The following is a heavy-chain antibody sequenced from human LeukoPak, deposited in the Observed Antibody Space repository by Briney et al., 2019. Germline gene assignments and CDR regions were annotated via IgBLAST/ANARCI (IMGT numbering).Heavy chain of an antibody. Sequence: PGGSLRLSCAVSGFTFSAYGIHWVRQAPGKGLEWVAVISYDGSNKNYADSLKGRFTISRDNSKNTLYLQMNSLRAEDTAVYYCAKRACSGGNNCYLNRDDAFDIWGQGTMVTVSS. CDR3: AKRACSGGNNCYLNRDDAFDI. J-gene: IGHJ3*02. D-gene: IGHD2-15*01. CDR2: ISYDGSNK. CDR1: GFTFSAYG. V-gene: IGHV3-30*18.